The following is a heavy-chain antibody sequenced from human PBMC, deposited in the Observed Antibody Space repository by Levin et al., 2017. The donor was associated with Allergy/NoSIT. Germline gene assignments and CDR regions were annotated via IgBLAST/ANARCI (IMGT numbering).Heavy chain of an antibody. V-gene: IGHV5-51*01. CDR3: ARSVPTTPEAFHI. J-gene: IGHJ3*02. CDR1: GYNFSTYW. D-gene: IGHD1-1*01. CDR2: IYPGDSET. Sequence: PRASVKVSCEASGYNFSTYWIGWVRQSPAKGLEWMGIIYPGDSETRYSPSFQGHVTISADKSIGFAYLQWRSLKAADTGIYYCARSVPTTPEAFHIWGQGTVVTVSS.